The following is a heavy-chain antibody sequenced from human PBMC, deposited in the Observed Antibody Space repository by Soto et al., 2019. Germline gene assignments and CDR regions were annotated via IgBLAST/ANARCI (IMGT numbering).Heavy chain of an antibody. CDR1: GFTFDDYT. CDR2: MSCDGGST. J-gene: IGHJ4*02. Sequence: EVQLVESGGVVVQPGGSLRLSCAASGFTFDDYTMHWVRQAPGKGLEWVSLMSCDGGSTYYADSVKGRLTISRDNSKNSLYLQMNSLRTEDTALYYCAKDSRDGYMGFDYWGQGTLVTVSS. CDR3: AKDSRDGYMGFDY. V-gene: IGHV3-43*01. D-gene: IGHD5-12*01.